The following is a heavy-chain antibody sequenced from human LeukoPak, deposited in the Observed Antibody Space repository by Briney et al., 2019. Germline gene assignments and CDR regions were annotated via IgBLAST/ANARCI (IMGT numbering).Heavy chain of an antibody. V-gene: IGHV3-23*01. D-gene: IGHD3-22*01. Sequence: PGGSLRLSCAASGFTFSSYAMSWVRQAPGKGLEWVSAISGSGGSTYYADSVKGRFTISRDNSKNTLYLQMNSLRAEDTAVYYCARPPIPTMIGAAFDIWGQGTMVTVSS. J-gene: IGHJ3*02. CDR1: GFTFSSYA. CDR3: ARPPIPTMIGAAFDI. CDR2: ISGSGGST.